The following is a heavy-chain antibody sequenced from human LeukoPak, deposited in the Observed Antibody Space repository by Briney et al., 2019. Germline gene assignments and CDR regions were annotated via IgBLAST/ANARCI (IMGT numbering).Heavy chain of an antibody. Sequence: ASVKVSCKASGYTFTSYGISWVRQAPGQGLEWMGWISAYNGNTNCAQKLQGRVTMTTDTSTSTAYMELRSLRSDDTAVYYCARDLRYSSGLYYFDYWGQGTLVTVSS. CDR3: ARDLRYSSGLYYFDY. CDR1: GYTFTSYG. D-gene: IGHD6-19*01. J-gene: IGHJ4*02. CDR2: ISAYNGNT. V-gene: IGHV1-18*01.